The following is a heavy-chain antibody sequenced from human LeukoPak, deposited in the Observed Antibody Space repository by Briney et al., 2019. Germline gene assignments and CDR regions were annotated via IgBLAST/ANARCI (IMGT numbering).Heavy chain of an antibody. J-gene: IGHJ4*02. CDR2: IYSGGNT. V-gene: IGHV3-53*01. D-gene: IGHD3-3*01. CDR1: GLTVSSDC. CDR3: ARDHYDFWSGYYWFDY. Sequence: GGSLRLSCAASGLTVSSDCMSWVRQAPGKGLEWVSFIYSGGNTYYADSVKGRFTISRDNSKNTVHLQMNSLRAEDTAVYYCARDHYDFWSGYYWFDYWGQGTLVTVSS.